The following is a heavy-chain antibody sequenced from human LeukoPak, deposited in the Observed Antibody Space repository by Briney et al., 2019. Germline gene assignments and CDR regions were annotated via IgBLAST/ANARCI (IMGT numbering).Heavy chain of an antibody. CDR1: GGSISSSSYY. J-gene: IGHJ4*02. D-gene: IGHD3-16*02. CDR3: AREKGSGGVIVPFFGY. Sequence: SETLSLTCTVSGGSISSSSYYWGWIRQPPGKGLEWIGSIYYSGSTYYNPSLKSRVTISVDTSKNQFSLKLSSVTAADTAVYYCAREKGSGGVIVPFFGYWGQGTLVTVSS. V-gene: IGHV4-39*07. CDR2: IYYSGST.